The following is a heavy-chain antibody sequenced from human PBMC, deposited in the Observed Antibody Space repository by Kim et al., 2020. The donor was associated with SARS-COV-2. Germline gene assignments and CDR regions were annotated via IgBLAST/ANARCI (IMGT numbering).Heavy chain of an antibody. D-gene: IGHD1-26*01. CDR1: GGSISSGGYY. CDR2: IYYSGST. V-gene: IGHV4-31*03. CDR3: ARANYLIVGGEAYGMDV. Sequence: SETLSLTCTVSGGSISSGGYYWSWTRQHPGKGLEWIGYIYYSGSTYYNPSLKSRVTISVDTSKNQFSLKLSSVTAADTAVYYCARANYLIVGGEAYGMDVWGQGTTVTVPS. J-gene: IGHJ6*02.